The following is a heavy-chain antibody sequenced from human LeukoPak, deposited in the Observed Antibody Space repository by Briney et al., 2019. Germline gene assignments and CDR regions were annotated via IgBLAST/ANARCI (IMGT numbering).Heavy chain of an antibody. D-gene: IGHD2-2*01. Sequence: PGRSLRLSCAASGFTFSSYGMHWVRQAPGKGLEWVAVISYDGSNKYYADSVKGRFTISRDNSKNTLYLQMNSLRAEDTAVYYCAKGAGRDIVVVPAATDHYYYYMDVWGKGTTVTVSS. V-gene: IGHV3-30*18. CDR3: AKGAGRDIVVVPAATDHYYYYMDV. J-gene: IGHJ6*03. CDR2: ISYDGSNK. CDR1: GFTFSSYG.